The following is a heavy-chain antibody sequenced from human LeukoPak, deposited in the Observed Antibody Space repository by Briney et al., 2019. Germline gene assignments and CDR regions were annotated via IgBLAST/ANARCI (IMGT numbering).Heavy chain of an antibody. CDR1: GGTFSSYA. CDR3: ARKVSSYYDSSRHFDY. Sequence: SVKVSCKASGGTFSSYAISWVRQAPGQGLERMGGIIPIFGTANYAQKFQGRVTITADESTSTAYMELSSLRSEDTAVYYCARKVSSYYDSSRHFDYWGQGTLVTVSS. J-gene: IGHJ4*02. V-gene: IGHV1-69*13. D-gene: IGHD3-22*01. CDR2: IIPIFGTA.